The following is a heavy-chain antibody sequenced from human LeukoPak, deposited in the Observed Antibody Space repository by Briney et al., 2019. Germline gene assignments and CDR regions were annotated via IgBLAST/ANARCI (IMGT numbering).Heavy chain of an antibody. J-gene: IGHJ4*02. CDR3: ARVLRRSTSCPVGY. D-gene: IGHD2-2*01. V-gene: IGHV1-8*01. CDR1: GYTFTSYD. Sequence: ASVKVSCKAPGYTFTSYDINWVRQATGQGLEWMGWMNPNSGNTGYAQKFQGRVTMTRNTSISTAYMELSSLRSEDTAVYYCARVLRRSTSCPVGYWGQGTLVTISS. CDR2: MNPNSGNT.